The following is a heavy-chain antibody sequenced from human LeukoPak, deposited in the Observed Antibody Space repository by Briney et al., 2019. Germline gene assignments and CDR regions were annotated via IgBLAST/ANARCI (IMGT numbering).Heavy chain of an antibody. CDR1: GYSFTNYW. J-gene: IGHJ5*02. V-gene: IGHV5-51*01. D-gene: IGHD2-2*01. CDR3: ARHSRTLQGWFDP. CDR2: IYPGDSDT. Sequence: GESLKISCKGSGYSFTNYWIGWVRQMPGKGLEWMGIIYPGDSDTRYSPSFQGQVTISVDKSISTAYLQWSSLKASDTAMYYCARHSRTLQGWFDPWGQGTLVTVSS.